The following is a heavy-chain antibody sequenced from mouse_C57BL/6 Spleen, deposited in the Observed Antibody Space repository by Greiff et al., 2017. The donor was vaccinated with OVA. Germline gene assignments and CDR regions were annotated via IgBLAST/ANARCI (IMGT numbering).Heavy chain of an antibody. CDR1: GFTFSNYW. D-gene: IGHD1-1*01. V-gene: IGHV6-3*01. CDR3: TGGDYGRSFAY. J-gene: IGHJ3*01. Sequence: EVKLVESGGGLVQPGGSMKLSCVASGFTFSNYWMNWVRQSPETGLEWVAQIRLKSDNYATHSAESVKGRFTISRDDSQSSVYLQMNNLRAEDTVIYYCTGGDYGRSFAYWGQGTLVTVSA. CDR2: IRLKSDNYAT.